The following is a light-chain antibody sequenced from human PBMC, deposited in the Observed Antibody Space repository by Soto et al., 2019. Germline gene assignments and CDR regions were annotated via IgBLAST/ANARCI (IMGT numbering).Light chain of an antibody. CDR1: SHDVGGYKY. J-gene: IGLJ1*01. V-gene: IGLV2-14*01. Sequence: QSALTQPASVSGSPGQSITISCTGTSHDVGGYKYVSWYQQHPGKAPKLIIYEVSDRPSGVSSRFSGFKSGNTASLTISGLQAEDEADYYCSSYTSIIIGKVFGTGTKLTVL. CDR2: EVS. CDR3: SSYTSIIIGKV.